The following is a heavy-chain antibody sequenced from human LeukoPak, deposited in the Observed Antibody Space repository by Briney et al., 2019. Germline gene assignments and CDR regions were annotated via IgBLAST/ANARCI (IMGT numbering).Heavy chain of an antibody. Sequence: SETLSLTCTVSGGSISSYYWSWIRQPAGKGLEWIGRIYTSGSTNYNPSLKSRVTMSVDTSKNQFSLKLSSVTAADTAVYYCARGRGYYYDSSGYRQSSYYFDYWGQGTLVTVSS. CDR1: GGSISSYY. J-gene: IGHJ4*02. CDR3: ARGRGYYYDSSGYRQSSYYFDY. V-gene: IGHV4-4*07. CDR2: IYTSGST. D-gene: IGHD3-22*01.